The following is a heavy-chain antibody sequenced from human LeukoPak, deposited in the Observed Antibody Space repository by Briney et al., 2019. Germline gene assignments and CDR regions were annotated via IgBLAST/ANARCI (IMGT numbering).Heavy chain of an antibody. Sequence: ASVKVSCKASGYTFTGYYMHWVRQAPGQGLEWMGWMNPNSGNTGYAQKFQGRVTITRNTSISTAYMELSSLRSEDTAVYYCARTSESSDAFDIWGQGTMVTVSS. J-gene: IGHJ3*02. V-gene: IGHV1-8*03. D-gene: IGHD1-26*01. CDR2: MNPNSGNT. CDR1: GYTFTGYY. CDR3: ARTSESSDAFDI.